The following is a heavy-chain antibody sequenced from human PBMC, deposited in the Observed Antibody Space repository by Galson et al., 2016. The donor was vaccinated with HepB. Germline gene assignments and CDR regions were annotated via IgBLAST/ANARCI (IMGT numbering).Heavy chain of an antibody. J-gene: IGHJ6*02. CDR2: IYPGDSDT. Sequence: QSGAEVKKPGESLKISCKGSEYSFTNYWIGWVRQMPGKGLEWMGIIYPGDSDTRYSPSFQGQVTMSVDKSISTAYLQWSSLRSSDTATYYCARQPTVSGIGYSTKPRPYGMDVWGQGTTVTVSS. D-gene: IGHD6-13*01. CDR3: ARQPTVSGIGYSTKPRPYGMDV. V-gene: IGHV5-51*01. CDR1: EYSFTNYW.